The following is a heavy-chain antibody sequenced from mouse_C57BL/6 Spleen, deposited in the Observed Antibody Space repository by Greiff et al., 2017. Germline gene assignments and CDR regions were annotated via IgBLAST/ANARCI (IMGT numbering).Heavy chain of an antibody. CDR2: IDPSDSYT. CDR3: GRGWEGFAD. J-gene: IGHJ3*01. D-gene: IGHD4-1*01. V-gene: IGHV1-50*01. CDR1: GYTFTSYW. Sequence: QVQLQQPGAELVKPGASVKLSCTASGYTFTSYWMQWVKQRPGPGLEWIGEIDPSDSYTNYNQKFKGQATLTVDTTSSTAYMQLSSLTSEDAAVYYCGRGWEGFADWGQGTLVTVSA.